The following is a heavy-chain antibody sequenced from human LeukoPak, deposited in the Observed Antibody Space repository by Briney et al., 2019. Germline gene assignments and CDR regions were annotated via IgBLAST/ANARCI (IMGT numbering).Heavy chain of an antibody. CDR1: GGSISSSSYY. CDR2: IYYSGST. D-gene: IGHD6-13*01. V-gene: IGHV4-39*07. CDR3: ARGRYSSSWTRTSLGAFDI. J-gene: IGHJ3*02. Sequence: SETLSLTCTVSGGSISSSSYYWGWIRQPPGKGLEWIGSIYYSGSTYYNPSLKSRVTISVDTSKNQFSLKLSSVTAADTAVYYCARGRYSSSWTRTSLGAFDIWGQGTMVTVSS.